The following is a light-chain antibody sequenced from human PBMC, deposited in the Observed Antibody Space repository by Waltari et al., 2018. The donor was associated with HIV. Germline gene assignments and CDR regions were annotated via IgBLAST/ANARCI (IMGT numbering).Light chain of an antibody. CDR2: DVS. V-gene: IGLV2-14*03. J-gene: IGLJ1*01. CDR1: SSDVGGYNY. Sequence: QSALTQPASVSGSPGQSITISCTGTSSDVGGYNYVSWYPQHPGKAPKLMIYDVSNRPSGVSIRFSGAKSGNTASLTISGLQAEDEADYYCSSYTSSSTPYVFGTGTKVTVL. CDR3: SSYTSSSTPYV.